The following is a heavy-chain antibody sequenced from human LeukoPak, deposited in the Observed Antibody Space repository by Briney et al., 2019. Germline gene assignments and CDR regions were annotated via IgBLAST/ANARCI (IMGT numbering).Heavy chain of an antibody. D-gene: IGHD3-16*01. Sequence: SETLSLTCTVSGGSISSYYWSWIRQPPGKGLEWIGNIYYSGSTIYNPSLKGRITISVDTSKNQFSLRLSSVTAADTAVYYCARSTTTSFGRFDPWGQGTLVTVSS. V-gene: IGHV4-59*08. CDR3: ARSTTTSFGRFDP. CDR1: GGSISSYY. CDR2: IYYSGST. J-gene: IGHJ5*02.